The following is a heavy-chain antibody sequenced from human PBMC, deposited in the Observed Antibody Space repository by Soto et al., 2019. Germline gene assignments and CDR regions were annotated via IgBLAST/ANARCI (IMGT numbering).Heavy chain of an antibody. CDR3: TRSIVVAKESGGWWAIYFDF. CDR1: GYNFPRNY. V-gene: IGHV1-46*03. D-gene: IGHD2-8*02. Sequence: QVHLVQSGAEVKEPGASAKISCKTSGYNFPRNYIHWVRQAPGQGLEWMGVINPTGDSTSYARNFQVSVLLITEMSTSTVHMDLRSLIPEDTDIYYCTRSIVVAKESGGWWAIYFDFLGQGTLVSVSP. CDR2: INPTGDST. J-gene: IGHJ4*02.